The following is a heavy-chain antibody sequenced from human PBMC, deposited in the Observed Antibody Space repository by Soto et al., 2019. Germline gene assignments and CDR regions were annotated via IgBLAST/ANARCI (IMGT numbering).Heavy chain of an antibody. J-gene: IGHJ6*02. V-gene: IGHV1-18*01. Sequence: ASVKVSCKASGYTFTSYGISWVRQAPGQGLEWMGWISAYNGNTNYAQKLQGRVTMTTDTSTSTAYMELRSLRSDDTAVYYCARDSSSIVHDGYYYYGMDVWGQGTTVTGS. CDR3: ARDSSSIVHDGYYYYGMDV. CDR1: GYTFTSYG. CDR2: ISAYNGNT. D-gene: IGHD2-15*01.